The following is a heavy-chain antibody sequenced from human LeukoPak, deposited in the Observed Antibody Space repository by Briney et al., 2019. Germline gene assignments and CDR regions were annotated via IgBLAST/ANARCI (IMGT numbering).Heavy chain of an antibody. CDR2: IWYDGSNK. CDR3: ARGIVVVTGYYFDY. J-gene: IGHJ4*02. CDR1: GFTFSSYG. D-gene: IGHD3-22*01. V-gene: IGHV3-33*03. Sequence: GRSLRLSCAASGFTFSSYGMHWVRQAPGKGLEWVAVIWYDGSNKYYADSVKGRFTISRDNSKNTLYLQMNSLRAEDTAVYYCARGIVVVTGYYFDYWGQGTLVTVSS.